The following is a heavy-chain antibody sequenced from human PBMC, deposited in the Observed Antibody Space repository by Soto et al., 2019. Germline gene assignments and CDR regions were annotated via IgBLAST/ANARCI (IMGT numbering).Heavy chain of an antibody. D-gene: IGHD6-6*01. CDR2: INPNSGGT. CDR1: GYTFTGYD. Sequence: ASVKVSCKASGYTFTGYDMHWVRQAPGQVLEWMGWINPNSGGTNYAQKFQGWVTMTRDTSISTAYMELSRLRSDDTAVYYCARERVEYSSSGYYYYYGMDVWGQGTTVTV. J-gene: IGHJ6*02. V-gene: IGHV1-2*04. CDR3: ARERVEYSSSGYYYYYGMDV.